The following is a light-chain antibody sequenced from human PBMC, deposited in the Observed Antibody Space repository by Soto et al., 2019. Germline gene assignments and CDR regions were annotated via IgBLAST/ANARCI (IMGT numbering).Light chain of an antibody. CDR1: SSDVGSYDL. J-gene: IGLJ2*01. CDR3: CSYVGTGTVL. Sequence: QSVLTQPASVSGSPGQSITISCTGNSSDVGSYDLVSWYQQNPGKAPKLIIYKVNQRPSGVSDRFSGSKSGNTASLTISGLQAEDEADYYCCSYVGTGTVLFGGGTKLTVL. V-gene: IGLV2-23*02. CDR2: KVN.